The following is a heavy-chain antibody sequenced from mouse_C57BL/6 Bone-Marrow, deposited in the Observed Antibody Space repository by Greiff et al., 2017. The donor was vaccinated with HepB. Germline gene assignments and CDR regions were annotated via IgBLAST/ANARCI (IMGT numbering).Heavy chain of an antibody. D-gene: IGHD2-1*01. CDR3: AREGIYYGLYFDY. V-gene: IGHV1-80*01. Sequence: QVQLQQSGAELVKPGASVKISCKASGYAFSSYWMNWVKQRPGKGLEWIGQIYPGDGDTNYNGKFKGKATLTADKSSSTAYMQLSSLTSEDSAVYFCAREGIYYGLYFDYWGQGTTLTVSS. CDR1: GYAFSSYW. J-gene: IGHJ2*01. CDR2: IYPGDGDT.